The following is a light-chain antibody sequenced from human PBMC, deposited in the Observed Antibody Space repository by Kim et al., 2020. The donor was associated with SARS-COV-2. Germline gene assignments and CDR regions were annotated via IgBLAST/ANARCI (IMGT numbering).Light chain of an antibody. CDR1: HNNVGDEG. V-gene: IGLV10-54*04. J-gene: IGLJ3*02. CDR3: STWDSRLGAWV. CDR2: RKN. Sequence: PTTNRTINGNHNNVGDEGAAWLKQHHGHPTKLPTYRKNNRTSGIAVRFSAFRSGNTVRQSITGIQPEDEADYYCSTWDSRLGAWVFGWRTQLTVL.